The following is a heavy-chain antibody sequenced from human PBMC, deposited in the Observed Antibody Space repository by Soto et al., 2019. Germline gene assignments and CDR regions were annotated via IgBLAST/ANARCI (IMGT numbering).Heavy chain of an antibody. Sequence: PGGSLRLSCAASGFTFSSYSMNWVRQAPGKGLEWVSSISSSSSYIYYADSVKGRFTISRDNAKNSLYLQMNSLRAEDTAVYYCARDRYYDFWSGYYSDYYYGMDVWGQGTTVTVSS. CDR3: ARDRYYDFWSGYYSDYYYGMDV. CDR2: ISSSSSYI. CDR1: GFTFSSYS. V-gene: IGHV3-21*01. D-gene: IGHD3-3*01. J-gene: IGHJ6*02.